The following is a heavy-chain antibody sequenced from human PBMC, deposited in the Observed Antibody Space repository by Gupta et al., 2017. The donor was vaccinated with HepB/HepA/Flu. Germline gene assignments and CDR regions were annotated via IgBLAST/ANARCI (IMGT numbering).Heavy chain of an antibody. CDR2: ISSSGSSI. CDR3: ASRASTDYPYYLDY. Sequence: QVQLVESGGGLVKPGGSLRLSCAASGFTFSDYYMTWIRQAPGKGLEWLSYISSSGSSIYYADSVKGRFTISRDNAKNSLYLQMNSLRAEDTAVYFCASRASTDYPYYLDYWGQGTLVTVSS. J-gene: IGHJ4*02. D-gene: IGHD2-8*02. CDR1: GFTFSDYY. V-gene: IGHV3-11*01.